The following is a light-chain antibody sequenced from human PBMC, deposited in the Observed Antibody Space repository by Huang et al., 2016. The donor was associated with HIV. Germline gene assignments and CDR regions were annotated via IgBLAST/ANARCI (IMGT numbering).Light chain of an antibody. V-gene: IGKV1-5*03. CDR2: KAS. J-gene: IGKJ4*01. Sequence: DIQMTQSPSTLSASVGDRVTITCRASQSISSWLAWDQQKPGKAPKLLISKASSLESGVPSRFSGSGSGTEFTLTISSLQPDDFATYYCQQYNSYPLTFGGGTKVEIK. CDR1: QSISSW. CDR3: QQYNSYPLT.